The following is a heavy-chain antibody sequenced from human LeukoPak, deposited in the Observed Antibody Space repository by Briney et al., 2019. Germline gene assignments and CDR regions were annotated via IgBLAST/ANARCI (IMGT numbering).Heavy chain of an antibody. CDR3: VKDIRGVSFSSSVDY. V-gene: IGHV3-73*01. CDR2: IRSKANSYAT. D-gene: IGHD6-6*01. J-gene: IGHJ4*02. CDR1: GFTFSGSA. Sequence: GSLRLSCAASGFTFSGSAMHWVRQASGKGLEWVGRIRSKANSYATAYAASVKGRFTISRDNSKNTLYLQMSSLRVEDTAVYYCVKDIRGVSFSSSVDYWGQGTLVTVSS.